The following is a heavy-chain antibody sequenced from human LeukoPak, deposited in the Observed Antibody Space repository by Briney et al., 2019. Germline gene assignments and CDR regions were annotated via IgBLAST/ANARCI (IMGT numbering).Heavy chain of an antibody. CDR1: GFTLKTFW. V-gene: IGHV3-7*03. Sequence: GGSLRLSCAASGFTLKTFWMTWVRQAPGKGLEWVASIKQDESEKHYVDSVKGRFTISRDNDKNSLYLQMNSLRAEDTAVYYCARRLKRYYGSGSYYNPLDYWGQGTLVTVSS. CDR3: ARRLKRYYGSGSYYNPLDY. J-gene: IGHJ4*02. CDR2: IKQDESEK. D-gene: IGHD3-10*01.